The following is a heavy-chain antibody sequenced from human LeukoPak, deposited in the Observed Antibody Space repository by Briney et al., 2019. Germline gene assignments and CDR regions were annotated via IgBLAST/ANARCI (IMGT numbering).Heavy chain of an antibody. Sequence: SETLSLTCTVSGGSISSGGYYWSWIRQHPGKGLEWIGYIYYSGSTYYNPSLKGRVTISVDTSKNQFSLKLSSVTAADTAVYFCARGRYSGYPNNWFDPWGQGTLVNVSS. CDR1: GGSISSGGYY. J-gene: IGHJ5*02. D-gene: IGHD5-12*01. CDR2: IYYSGST. CDR3: ARGRYSGYPNNWFDP. V-gene: IGHV4-31*03.